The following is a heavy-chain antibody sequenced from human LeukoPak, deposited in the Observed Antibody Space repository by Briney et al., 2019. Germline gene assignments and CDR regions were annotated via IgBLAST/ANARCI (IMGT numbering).Heavy chain of an antibody. CDR3: ARVGFGELDY. CDR2: ISSSGSTI. D-gene: IGHD3-10*01. Sequence: GGSLRLSCAVSGFSVSSFGMSWVRQAPGKGLEWVSYISSSGSTIYYADSVKGRFTISRDNAKNSLYLQMNSLRAEDTAVYYCARVGFGELDYWGQGTLVTVSS. J-gene: IGHJ4*02. CDR1: GFSVSSFG. V-gene: IGHV3-48*03.